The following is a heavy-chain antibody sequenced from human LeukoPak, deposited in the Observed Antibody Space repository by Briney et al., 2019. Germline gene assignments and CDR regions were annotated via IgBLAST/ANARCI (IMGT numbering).Heavy chain of an antibody. Sequence: TGGFLRLSCAASGFTFSAYSMNWVRQAPGKGLEWVSSISTGSSYIYYADSVKGRFTISRENAKNSLYLQMNSLRAEDTAVYYCARDSTPYDSSGYCYDYWGQGTLVTVSS. J-gene: IGHJ4*02. CDR1: GFTFSAYS. CDR3: ARDSTPYDSSGYCYDY. D-gene: IGHD3-22*01. CDR2: ISTGSSYI. V-gene: IGHV3-21*01.